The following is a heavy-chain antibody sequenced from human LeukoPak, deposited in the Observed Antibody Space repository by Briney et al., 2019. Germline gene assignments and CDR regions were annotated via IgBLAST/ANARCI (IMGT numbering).Heavy chain of an antibody. CDR1: GYTFTGYY. CDR2: ISAYNGNT. Sequence: ASVKVSCKASGYTFTGYYMYWVRQAPGQGLEWMGWISAYNGNTNYAQKLQGRVTMTTDTSTSTAYMELRSLRSDDTAVYYCAREPHEGDAFDIWGQGTMVTVSS. J-gene: IGHJ3*02. CDR3: AREPHEGDAFDI. V-gene: IGHV1-18*04.